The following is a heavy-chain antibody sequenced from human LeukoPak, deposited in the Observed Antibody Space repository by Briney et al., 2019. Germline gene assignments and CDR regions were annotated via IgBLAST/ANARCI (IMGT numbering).Heavy chain of an antibody. J-gene: IGHJ4*02. CDR2: ISDSGGAT. V-gene: IGHV3-21*01. CDR3: VRGDRWDY. Sequence: GGSLRLSCAASRFTFSTYTMNWVRQAPGKGLQWVSSISDSGGATFYADSLRGRFTISRDNAKNSLYLQMNSLTAEDTAVYYCVRGDRWDYWGQGTLVTVSS. D-gene: IGHD4-23*01. CDR1: RFTFSTYT.